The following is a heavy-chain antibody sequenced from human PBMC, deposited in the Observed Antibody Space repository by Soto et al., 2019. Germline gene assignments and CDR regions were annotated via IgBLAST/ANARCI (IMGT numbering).Heavy chain of an antibody. D-gene: IGHD3-22*01. CDR2: INQDGSEK. J-gene: IGHJ6*02. CDR3: ARDRGRPDLRDTHYYDSSDLDYGMDV. CDR1: GFTFSSYW. V-gene: IGHV3-7*01. Sequence: EVRLVESGRGLVQPGGSLTLSCAASGFTFSSYWMTWVRQAPGKGLEWVANINQDGSEKYYMDSMKGRFTISRDNAKNSLLLLLNSLRAEDTAVYYCARDRGRPDLRDTHYYDSSDLDYGMDVWGQGTTVTVSS.